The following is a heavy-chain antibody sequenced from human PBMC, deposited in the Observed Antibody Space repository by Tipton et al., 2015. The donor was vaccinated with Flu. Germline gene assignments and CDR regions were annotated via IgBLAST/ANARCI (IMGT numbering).Heavy chain of an antibody. CDR3: ARGLGYCSNDVCYTFDY. CDR1: GGSISSYY. J-gene: IGHJ4*02. D-gene: IGHD2-8*01. CDR2: IYYSGSS. V-gene: IGHV4-59*01. Sequence: TLSLTCTVSGGSISSYYWSWIRQPPGKGLEWIGYIYYSGSSNYNPSLKSRVTISVDTSKNQFSLKLSSVTAADTAVYYCARGLGYCSNDVCYTFDYWGQGTLVTVSS.